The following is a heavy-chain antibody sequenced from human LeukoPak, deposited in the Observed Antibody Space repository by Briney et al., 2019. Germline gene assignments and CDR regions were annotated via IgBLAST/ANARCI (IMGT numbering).Heavy chain of an antibody. D-gene: IGHD6-13*01. V-gene: IGHV1-69*05. CDR3: AGETLAPSGVKYFHH. CDR2: LIPTFGST. Sequence: SVKVSCKASGGTLSRYGINWVRQAPGQGLEWMGRLIPTFGSTNYAQKFQDRVTITTDESTTTAYMEVSSLTSEDTAVYYCAGETLAPSGVKYFHHWGQGTLVTVSS. J-gene: IGHJ1*01. CDR1: GGTLSRYG.